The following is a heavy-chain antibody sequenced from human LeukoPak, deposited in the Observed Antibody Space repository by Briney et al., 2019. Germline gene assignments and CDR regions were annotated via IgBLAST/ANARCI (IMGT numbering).Heavy chain of an antibody. V-gene: IGHV3-21*01. CDR2: ISSSSNYI. D-gene: IGHD2-15*01. CDR3: ASCSGGSCYSDY. J-gene: IGHJ4*02. Sequence: WVSSISSSSNYIYYADSVKGRFTISRDKAKNSMYLQMNSLKAEDTAVYYCASCSGGSCYSDYWGQGTLVTVSS.